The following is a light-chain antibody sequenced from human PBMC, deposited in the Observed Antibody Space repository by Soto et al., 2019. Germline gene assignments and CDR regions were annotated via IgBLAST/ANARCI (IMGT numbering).Light chain of an antibody. CDR3: CSYAGSSTPVV. CDR2: EVS. CDR1: SSDVGSYNL. J-gene: IGLJ2*01. V-gene: IGLV2-23*02. Sequence: QSALTQPASVSGSPGQSITISCTGTSSDVGSYNLVSWYQQHPGKAPKLMIYEVSKRPSGVSNRVSGSKSGNTASLTISGLQAEDEADYYCCSYAGSSTPVVFGGGTQLTVL.